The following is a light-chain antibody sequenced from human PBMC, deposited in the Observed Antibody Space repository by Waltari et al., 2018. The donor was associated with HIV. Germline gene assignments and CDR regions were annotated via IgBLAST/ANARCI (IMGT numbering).Light chain of an antibody. V-gene: IGLV2-14*01. J-gene: IGLJ2*01. Sequence: QSDLTQPASVSGSPGQSITISCTGTSSDVGGYNYVSWYQQHSGKAPKLMIYEVSNRPSGVSNRFSGSKSGNTASLTISGLQAEDEAYYYCSSYTGTSTHVVFGRGTKLTVL. CDR1: SSDVGGYNY. CDR2: EVS. CDR3: SSYTGTSTHVV.